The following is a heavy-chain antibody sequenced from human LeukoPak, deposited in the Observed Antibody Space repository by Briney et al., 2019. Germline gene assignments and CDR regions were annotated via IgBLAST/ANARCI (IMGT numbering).Heavy chain of an antibody. CDR2: INWNGGST. CDR1: GFTFDDYG. J-gene: IGHJ3*02. D-gene: IGHD6-19*01. V-gene: IGHV3-20*04. CDR3: ARSRSGSGWADAFGI. Sequence: GGSLRLSCAASGFTFDDYGMSWVRQAPGKGLEWVSGINWNGGSTGYADSVKGRFTISRDNAKNSLYLQMNSLRAEDTALYYCARSRSGSGWADAFGIWGQGTMVTVSS.